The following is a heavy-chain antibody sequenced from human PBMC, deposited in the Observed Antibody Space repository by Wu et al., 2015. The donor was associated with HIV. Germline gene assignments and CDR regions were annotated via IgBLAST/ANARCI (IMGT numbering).Heavy chain of an antibody. Sequence: QVQLVQSGAEVKKPGSSVKVSCKASGGTFSSYAISWVRQAPGQGLEWMGRIIPIFGTANYAQKFQGRVTITADESTSTAYMELSSLRSEDTAVYYCASRLYYYDSSGYPGLDIWGQGTMVTVSS. V-gene: IGHV1-69*13. D-gene: IGHD3-22*01. J-gene: IGHJ3*02. CDR1: GGTFSSYA. CDR3: ASRLYYYDSSGYPGLDI. CDR2: IIPIFGTA.